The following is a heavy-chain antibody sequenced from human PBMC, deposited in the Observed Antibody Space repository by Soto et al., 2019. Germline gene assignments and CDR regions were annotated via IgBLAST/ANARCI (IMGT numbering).Heavy chain of an antibody. J-gene: IGHJ4*02. Sequence: QVQLVESGGGVVQPGRSLRLSCAASGFTFSSYAMHWVRQAPGKGLEWVAVISYDGSNKYYADSVKGRFTISRDNSKNXXYLQMNSLRAEDTAVYYCARGYSPDQVGSSSWVDYWGQGTLVTVSS. V-gene: IGHV3-30-3*01. D-gene: IGHD6-6*01. CDR3: ARGYSPDQVGSSSWVDY. CDR1: GFTFSSYA. CDR2: ISYDGSNK.